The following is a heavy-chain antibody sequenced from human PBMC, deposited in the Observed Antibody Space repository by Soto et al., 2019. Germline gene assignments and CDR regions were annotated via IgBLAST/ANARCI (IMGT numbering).Heavy chain of an antibody. J-gene: IGHJ4*02. CDR1: GGSVSSNNYY. D-gene: IGHD6-13*01. CDR2: VYYSGST. CDR3: ARAGSSWPYYFDY. V-gene: IGHV4-61*01. Sequence: SETLSLTCIVSGGSVSSNNYYWSWIRQPPGKGLEWIGYVYYSGSTNYSPSLESRVTISVDTAKNQFSLKVTSVTAADTAVYYCARAGSSWPYYFDYWGQGTLVTVSS.